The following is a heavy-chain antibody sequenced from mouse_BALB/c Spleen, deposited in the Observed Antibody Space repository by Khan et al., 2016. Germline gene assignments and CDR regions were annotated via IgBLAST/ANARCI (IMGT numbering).Heavy chain of an antibody. Sequence: QIQLVQSGPELKKPGETVRISCKASGYTFTTAGMQWVQQIPGKGLKWIGCINTHSGVPTYADDFTGRFAFSLDTSACTAYLEISNLKKEDRERYFGAGEPDAMDYGGQGTAVTV. V-gene: IGHV9-4*02. CDR2: INTHSGVP. CDR3: AGEPDAMDY. J-gene: IGHJ4*01. CDR1: GYTFTTAG.